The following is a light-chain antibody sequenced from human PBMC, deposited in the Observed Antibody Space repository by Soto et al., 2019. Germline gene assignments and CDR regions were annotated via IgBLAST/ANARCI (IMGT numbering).Light chain of an antibody. J-gene: IGKJ1*01. CDR3: QQSYSTPPT. CDR1: QSISSY. Sequence: DIQMTQSPSSLSASVGDRVTITCRASQSISSYLNWYQQKPGKAPKLLIYAASSLQSGVPSRFSCSGSGTEFTLAIISLQPEFFARYPSQQSYSTPPTLGQGP. CDR2: AAS. V-gene: IGKV1-39*01.